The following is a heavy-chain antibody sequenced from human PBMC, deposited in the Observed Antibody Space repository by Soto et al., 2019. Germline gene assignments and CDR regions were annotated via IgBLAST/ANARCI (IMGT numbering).Heavy chain of an antibody. Sequence: HPGGSLRLSCAASGFTFSSYAMHWVRQAPGKGLEWVAVISYDGSNKYYADSVKGRFTISRDNSKNTLYLQMNSLRAEDTAVYYCARPPYYYDSSGYLRGDHDAFDIWGQGTMVTVAS. CDR3: ARPPYYYDSSGYLRGDHDAFDI. CDR1: GFTFSSYA. J-gene: IGHJ3*02. CDR2: ISYDGSNK. V-gene: IGHV3-30-3*01. D-gene: IGHD3-22*01.